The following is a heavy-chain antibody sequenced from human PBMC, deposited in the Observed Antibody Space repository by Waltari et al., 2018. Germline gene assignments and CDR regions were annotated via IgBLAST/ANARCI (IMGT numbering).Heavy chain of an antibody. Sequence: QVQLVQSGAEVKKPGSSVKVSCKASGGTFSSYALSWVRQAPGQGLEWMGGIIPNSGGTNYAQKFQGRVTMTRDTSISTAYMELSRLRSDDAAVYYCAREWARLRSFDYWGQGTLVTVSS. CDR1: GGTFSSYA. D-gene: IGHD6-25*01. V-gene: IGHV1-2*02. CDR2: IIPNSGGT. J-gene: IGHJ4*02. CDR3: AREWARLRSFDY.